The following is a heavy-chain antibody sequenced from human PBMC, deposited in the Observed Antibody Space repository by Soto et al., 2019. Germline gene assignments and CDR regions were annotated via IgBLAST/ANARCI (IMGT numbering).Heavy chain of an antibody. D-gene: IGHD6-13*01. V-gene: IGHV3-13*01. CDR1: GFTFSSYD. CDR2: IGTAGDT. Sequence: GGSLRLSCAASGFTFSSYDMHWVRQATGKGLEWVSAIGTAGDTYYPGSVKGRFTISRENAKNSLYLQMNSLRAGDTAVYYCARGVAAAGAGRYYYGMDVWGQGTTVTVS. J-gene: IGHJ6*02. CDR3: ARGVAAAGAGRYYYGMDV.